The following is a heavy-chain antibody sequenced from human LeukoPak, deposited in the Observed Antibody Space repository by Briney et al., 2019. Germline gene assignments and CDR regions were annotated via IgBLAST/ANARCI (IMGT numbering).Heavy chain of an antibody. CDR2: ISYDGSNK. CDR3: ARDEYSYGSQYGMDV. V-gene: IGHV3-30*04. J-gene: IGHJ6*02. CDR1: GFTFSSYA. D-gene: IGHD5-18*01. Sequence: GRSLRLSCAASGFTFSSYAMHWVRQAPGKGLEWVAVISYDGSNKYYADSVKGRFTISRDNSKNTLYLQMNSLRAEDTAVYYCARDEYSYGSQYGMDVWGQGTTVTVSS.